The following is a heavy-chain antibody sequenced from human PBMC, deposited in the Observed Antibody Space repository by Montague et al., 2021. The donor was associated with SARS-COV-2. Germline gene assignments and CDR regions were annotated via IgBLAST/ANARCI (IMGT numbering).Heavy chain of an antibody. CDR3: ARSPYRTTYLNGMDV. V-gene: IGHV4-61*09. CDR2: IYTLGST. Sequence: TLSLTCTVSGDSISSGDYHWSWVRQPAGKGLEWIGYIYTLGSTSYNPSLKSRVTISMDTSENQLSMKLSSVTAADTAVYFCARSPYRTTYLNGMDVWGQGTTVTVSS. CDR1: GDSISSGDYH. D-gene: IGHD1-14*01. J-gene: IGHJ6*02.